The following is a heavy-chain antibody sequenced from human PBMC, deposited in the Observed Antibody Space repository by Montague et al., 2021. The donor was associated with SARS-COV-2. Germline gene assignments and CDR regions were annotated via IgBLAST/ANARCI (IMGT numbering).Heavy chain of an antibody. J-gene: IGHJ4*02. CDR2: VNPDGTRT. D-gene: IGHD6-19*01. CDR3: ARGAFSNGLDK. Sequence: RLSWSASGFTFRNYWMEWVRQGPGKGLVWVSNVNPDGTRTNYADSAKGRVTISRDNAKNTLYLQIDSLTADDTAVYYCARGAFSNGLDKWGQGTLVTVSS. V-gene: IGHV3-74*01. CDR1: GFTFRNYW.